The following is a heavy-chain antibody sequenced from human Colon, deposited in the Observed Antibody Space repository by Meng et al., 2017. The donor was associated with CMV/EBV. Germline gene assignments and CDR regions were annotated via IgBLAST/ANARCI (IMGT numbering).Heavy chain of an antibody. V-gene: IGHV1-2*02. Sequence: ASVKVSCKASGYTFTGYYMHWVRQAPGQGLEWMGWINPNSGGTNYAQKFQGRVTMTRDTSISTAYMELSRLRSDDTAVYYCARDADYGGNAPPFDIWGQGTMVTV. D-gene: IGHD4-23*01. CDR1: GYTFTGYY. J-gene: IGHJ3*02. CDR2: INPNSGGT. CDR3: ARDADYGGNAPPFDI.